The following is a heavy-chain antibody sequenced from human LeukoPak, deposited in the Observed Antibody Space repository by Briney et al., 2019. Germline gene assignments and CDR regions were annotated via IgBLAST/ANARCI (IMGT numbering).Heavy chain of an antibody. CDR3: ARVGSRGGYNFDY. Sequence: GGSLRLSCAASGFTFSSNDMSWVRQAPGKGLEWVSDIYSGGSTYYADSVKGRFTISRHNSKNTLYLQMNSLRAEDTAVYYCARVGSRGGYNFDYWGQGTLVTVSS. J-gene: IGHJ4*02. D-gene: IGHD5-12*01. V-gene: IGHV3-53*04. CDR1: GFTFSSND. CDR2: IYSGGST.